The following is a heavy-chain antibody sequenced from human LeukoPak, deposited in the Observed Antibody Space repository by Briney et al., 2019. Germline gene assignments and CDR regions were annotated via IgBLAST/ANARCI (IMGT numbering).Heavy chain of an antibody. Sequence: GGSLRLSCAASGFTFSSYWMSWVRQAPGKGLEWVANIKLDGSEKNYVDSVKGRFTISRDNTKNSLYLQMNSLRAEDAAVFYCARDQYDTWSRRGNFDSWGQGTLVIVSS. J-gene: IGHJ4*02. CDR3: ARDQYDTWSRRGNFDS. D-gene: IGHD3-3*01. CDR1: GFTFSSYW. V-gene: IGHV3-7*03. CDR2: IKLDGSEK.